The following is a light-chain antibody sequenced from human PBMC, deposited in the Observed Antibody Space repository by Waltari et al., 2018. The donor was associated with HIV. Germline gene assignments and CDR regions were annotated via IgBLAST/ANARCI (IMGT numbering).Light chain of an antibody. CDR3: CSYTSSNTYV. Sequence: QSALTQPASVPGSPGQAIPISCTGTSSDVGGYNFFAWYQQHPGKAPKLMIYEGSKRPSGVSNRFSGSKSGNTASLTISGLQAEDEADYYCCSYTSSNTYVFGTGTEVSVL. J-gene: IGLJ1*01. V-gene: IGLV2-23*01. CDR1: SSDVGGYNF. CDR2: EGS.